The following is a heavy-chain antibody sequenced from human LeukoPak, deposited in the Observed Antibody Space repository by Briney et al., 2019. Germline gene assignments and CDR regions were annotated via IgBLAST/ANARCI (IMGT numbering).Heavy chain of an antibody. CDR2: IHPSGML. Sequence: SETLSLTCTVSGASFNSDDQYWNWIRQSPGKGLEWIGSIHPSGMLYNNPSLESRVTMSRDTSKNEFSLNLNSVTAADTAVYFCSRGLDSRKLGYWGQGTLVTVSS. CDR1: GASFNSDDQY. J-gene: IGHJ4*02. CDR3: SRGLDSRKLGY. D-gene: IGHD3-22*01. V-gene: IGHV4-31*03.